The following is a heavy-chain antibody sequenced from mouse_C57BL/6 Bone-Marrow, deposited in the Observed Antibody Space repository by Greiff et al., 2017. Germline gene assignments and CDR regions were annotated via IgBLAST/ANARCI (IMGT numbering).Heavy chain of an antibody. CDR3: ARRGRGYYAMDY. CDR1: GYTFTSYW. J-gene: IGHJ4*01. V-gene: IGHV1-64*01. CDR2: IHPNSGST. Sequence: QVQLQQPGAELVKPGASVKLSCKASGYTFTSYWMHWVKQRPGQGLEWIGMIHPNSGSTNYNEKFKSKATLTVDKSSSTAYMQLSSLTSEDSAVDYCARRGRGYYAMDYWGQGTSVTVSS.